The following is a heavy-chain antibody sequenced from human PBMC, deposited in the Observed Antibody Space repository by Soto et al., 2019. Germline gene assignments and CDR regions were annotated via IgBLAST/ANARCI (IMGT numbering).Heavy chain of an antibody. V-gene: IGHV4-59*08. CDR2: IYYTGST. CDR3: ARLIGNSWLDS. J-gene: IGHJ5*01. Sequence: SETLSLTCTISGDSIGTRYWSWIRQPPGKGLEWIGYIYYTGSTKYNPSLQSRVTMSVDTSNNQVSLQLNSVTPDDTAVYYCARLIGNSWLDSWGQGTLVTVSS. D-gene: IGHD1-26*01. CDR1: GDSIGTRY.